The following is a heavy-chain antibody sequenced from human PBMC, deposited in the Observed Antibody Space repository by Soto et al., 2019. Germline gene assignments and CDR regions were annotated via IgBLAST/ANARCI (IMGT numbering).Heavy chain of an antibody. D-gene: IGHD2-15*01. J-gene: IGHJ4*02. CDR1: GFTFSSYS. CDR3: ARDPRDVARPFDY. CDR2: ISSSSSYI. V-gene: IGHV3-21*01. Sequence: PGGSLRLSCVASGFTFSSYSMNWVRQAPGKGLEWVSSISSSSSYIYYADSMKGRFTISRDNARNSLYLQMNTLRAEDTAVYYCARDPRDVARPFDYWGQGTLVTVSS.